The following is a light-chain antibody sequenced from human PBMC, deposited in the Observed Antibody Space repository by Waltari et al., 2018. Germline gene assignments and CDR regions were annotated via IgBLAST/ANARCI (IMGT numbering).Light chain of an antibody. CDR3: SSYAATNNLRNV. Sequence: QSALPQPPSASGSEGQSVTISCTGAFKYVSWYQKHPGKAPKLLIYDVFKRPSGVTDRFSGSQSGDTATLTVSWVQSEDEAVYYCSSYAATNNLRNVFGTGTRLTVL. CDR1: AFKY. V-gene: IGLV2-8*01. J-gene: IGLJ1*01. CDR2: DVF.